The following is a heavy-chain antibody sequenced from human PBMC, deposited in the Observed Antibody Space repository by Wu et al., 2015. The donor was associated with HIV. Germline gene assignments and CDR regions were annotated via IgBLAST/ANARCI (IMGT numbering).Heavy chain of an antibody. CDR2: INHSGST. J-gene: IGHJ5*02. Sequence: QVQLQESGPGLVKPSQTLSLTCTVSGESLSDYFWTWIRQSPGKGLEWIGQINHSGSTTYNPSLKSRLNISVDTSKNHFSLKLTSVTAADTAVYYCARGSYCSGGSCFPASRWFDPWGQGALVTVSS. V-gene: IGHV4-34*09. CDR1: GESLSDYF. D-gene: IGHD2-15*01. CDR3: ARGSYCSGGSCFPASRWFDP.